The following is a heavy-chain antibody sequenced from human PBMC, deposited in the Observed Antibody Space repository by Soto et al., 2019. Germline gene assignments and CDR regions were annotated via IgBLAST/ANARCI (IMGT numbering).Heavy chain of an antibody. CDR1: GDSVSSNSAA. CDR3: ARGPYDFWSGPPYYMDV. CDR2: TYYRSKWYN. V-gene: IGHV6-1*01. Sequence: SETLSLTCAISGDSVSSNSAAWNWIRHSPSRGLEWLGRTYYRSKWYNDYAVSVKSRITINPDTSKNQFSLQLNSVTPEDTAVYYCARGPYDFWSGPPYYMDVWGKGTTVTVSS. J-gene: IGHJ6*03. D-gene: IGHD3-3*01.